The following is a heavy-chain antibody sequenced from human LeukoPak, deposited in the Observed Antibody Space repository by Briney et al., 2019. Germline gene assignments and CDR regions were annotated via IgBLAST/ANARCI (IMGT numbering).Heavy chain of an antibody. CDR2: MNPNSGNT. J-gene: IGHJ4*02. D-gene: IGHD3-9*01. Sequence: GASVKVSFKASGYTFTSYDINWVRQATGKGLEWMGWMNPNSGNTGYAQKFQGRVTITRNTSISTAYMELSSLRSEDTAVYYCARGGGVLTGYLFDYWGQGTLVTVSS. CDR1: GYTFTSYD. CDR3: ARGGGVLTGYLFDY. V-gene: IGHV1-8*03.